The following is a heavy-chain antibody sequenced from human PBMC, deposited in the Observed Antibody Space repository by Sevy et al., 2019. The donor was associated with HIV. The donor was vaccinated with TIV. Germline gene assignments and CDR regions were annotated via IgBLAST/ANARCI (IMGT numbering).Heavy chain of an antibody. J-gene: IGHJ4*02. V-gene: IGHV3-49*04. Sequence: GGSLRLSCTASGFTFSDYAMSWVRQAPGKGLEWVGFIKTKTYGGTTEYAAPVKGRLFISRDDSKNIAYLQMNSLKTEDTAVYYCTRDLYGSGWFYFDYWGQGTLVTVSS. CDR3: TRDLYGSGWFYFDY. CDR1: GFTFSDYA. D-gene: IGHD6-19*01. CDR2: IKTKTYGGTT.